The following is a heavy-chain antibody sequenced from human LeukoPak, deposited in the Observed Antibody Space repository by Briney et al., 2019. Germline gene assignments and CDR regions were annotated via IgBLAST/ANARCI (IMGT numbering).Heavy chain of an antibody. Sequence: SVKVPCKASGGTFSSYAISWVRQAPGQGLEWMGGIIPIFGTANYAQKFQGRVTITADESTSTAYMELSSLRSEDTAVYYCARDPPTYYYDSSGYSQSDYWGQGTLVTVSS. CDR3: ARDPPTYYYDSSGYSQSDY. D-gene: IGHD3-22*01. J-gene: IGHJ4*02. CDR2: IIPIFGTA. V-gene: IGHV1-69*13. CDR1: GGTFSSYA.